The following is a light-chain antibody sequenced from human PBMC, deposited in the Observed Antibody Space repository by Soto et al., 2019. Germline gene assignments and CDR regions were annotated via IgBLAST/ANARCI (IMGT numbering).Light chain of an antibody. Sequence: EVVMTQSPATLSLSPGERATLSCRASQSVSSSYLAWYQQKPGQAPRLLIYGASTRATGIPARFSASGYGTDFTLSISSLQPEDFATYYCQQLNNFPITFGQGTRLEIK. CDR1: QSVSSSY. J-gene: IGKJ5*01. V-gene: IGKV3D-7*01. CDR2: GAS. CDR3: QQLNNFPIT.